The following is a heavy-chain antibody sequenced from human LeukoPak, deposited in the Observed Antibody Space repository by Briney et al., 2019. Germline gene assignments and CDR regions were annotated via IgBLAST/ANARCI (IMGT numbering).Heavy chain of an antibody. J-gene: IGHJ5*02. CDR1: GFTFSGFG. CDR2: IWYDGSNK. V-gene: IGHV3-33*01. D-gene: IGHD6-19*01. CDR3: ARDKAGTDGIWFDP. Sequence: GKSLRLSCAASGFTFSGFGMHWVRQAPGKGLEWVAVIWYDGSNKYYADSVKGRFTISRDNPKNTLYVQMNSLRAEDTAVYYCARDKAGTDGIWFDPWGQGTLVTASS.